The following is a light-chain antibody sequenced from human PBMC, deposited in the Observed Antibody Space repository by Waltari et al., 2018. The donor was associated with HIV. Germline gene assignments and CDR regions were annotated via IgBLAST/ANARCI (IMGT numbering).Light chain of an antibody. CDR1: PLGEKY. J-gene: IGLJ1*01. V-gene: IGLV3-1*01. CDR3: QAWDSDTYV. CDR2: QNK. Sequence: SYDLNQPPSVSVSPGQTASITCSGQPLGEKYASWDQQGPGQSPIVVIYQNKKRPSGIPERFSGSKSGNTATLTSSGTQVTDEADYYCQAWDSDTYVFGTGTKVTVL.